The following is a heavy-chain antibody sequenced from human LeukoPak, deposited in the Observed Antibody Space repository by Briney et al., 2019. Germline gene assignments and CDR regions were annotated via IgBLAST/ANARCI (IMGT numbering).Heavy chain of an antibody. Sequence: PGGSLRLSCAASGSTFSSYSMNWVRQAPGKGLEWVSYISSSSSTIYYADSVKGRFTISRDNAKNSLYLQMNSLRAEDTAVYYCARDSPDIVVVPAAPLAYYYYGMDVWGQGTTVTASS. CDR1: GSTFSSYS. J-gene: IGHJ6*02. V-gene: IGHV3-48*01. CDR3: ARDSPDIVVVPAAPLAYYYYGMDV. CDR2: ISSSSSTI. D-gene: IGHD2-2*01.